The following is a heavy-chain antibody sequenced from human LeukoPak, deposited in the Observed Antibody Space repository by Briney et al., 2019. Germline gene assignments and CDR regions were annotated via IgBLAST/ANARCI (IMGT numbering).Heavy chain of an antibody. CDR3: AKGGYGSGSYYNLDTGFDY. V-gene: IGHV3-30*02. D-gene: IGHD3-10*01. J-gene: IGHJ4*02. CDR2: IRYDGSNK. Sequence: GGSLRLSCAASGFTFSSYGMHWVRQAPGKGLEWVAFIRYDGSNKYYADSVKGRFTISRDNSKNTLYLQMNSLRAEDTAVYYCAKGGYGSGSYYNLDTGFDYWGQGTLVTVSS. CDR1: GFTFSSYG.